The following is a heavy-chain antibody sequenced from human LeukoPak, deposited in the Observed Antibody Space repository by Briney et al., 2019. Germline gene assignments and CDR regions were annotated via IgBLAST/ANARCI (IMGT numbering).Heavy chain of an antibody. Sequence: SETLSLTCTVSGGSISSSNYYWGWIRQPPGKGLEWIGNIYYSGTTYIYPSLKSRVTISVDTSKNQFSLKLSSVTAADTAVYYCARVDSRGYHGPFDYWGQGTLVTVSS. CDR2: IYYSGTT. CDR3: ARVDSRGYHGPFDY. CDR1: GGSISSSNYY. V-gene: IGHV4-39*01. J-gene: IGHJ4*02. D-gene: IGHD3-22*01.